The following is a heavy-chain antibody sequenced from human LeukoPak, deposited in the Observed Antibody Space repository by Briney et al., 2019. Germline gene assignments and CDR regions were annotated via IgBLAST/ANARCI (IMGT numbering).Heavy chain of an antibody. Sequence: GGSLRLSCVASGFTFSSYGVHWVRQAPGKGLEWVSFIWYDGSNKYYADSVKGRFTASRDNSKNTLYLQMNSLRAEDTAVYYCAREKTYYYDSSAFDIWGQGTMVTVSS. CDR3: AREKTYYYDSSAFDI. V-gene: IGHV3-30*02. J-gene: IGHJ3*02. CDR2: IWYDGSNK. CDR1: GFTFSSYG. D-gene: IGHD3-22*01.